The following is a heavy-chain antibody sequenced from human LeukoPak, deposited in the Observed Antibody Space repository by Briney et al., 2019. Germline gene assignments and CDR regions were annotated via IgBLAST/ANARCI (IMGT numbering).Heavy chain of an antibody. J-gene: IGHJ4*02. CDR1: GFTFSSYS. V-gene: IGHV3-48*01. Sequence: PGGSLRLSCAASGFTFSSYSINWVRLAPEKGLEWVSYISGSGTSIYYADSVKGRFTISRDNARNSLYLQMDSLRVDDTAVYYCAREGSSGWHRFDYWGQGTLVTVSS. CDR3: AREGSSGWHRFDY. D-gene: IGHD6-19*01. CDR2: ISGSGTSI.